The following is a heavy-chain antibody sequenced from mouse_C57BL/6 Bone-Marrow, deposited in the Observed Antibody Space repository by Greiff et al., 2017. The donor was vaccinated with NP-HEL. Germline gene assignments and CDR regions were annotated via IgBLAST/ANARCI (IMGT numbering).Heavy chain of an antibody. V-gene: IGHV5-4*01. Sequence: EVQRVESGGGLVKPGGSLKLSCAASGFTFSSYAMSWVRQTPEKRLEWVATISDGGSYTYYTDNVKGRFTMSKDNAKNNLYLQMSHLKSEDTAMYYCARAYYYGSSYTFDYWGQGTTLTVSS. J-gene: IGHJ2*01. CDR2: ISDGGSYT. D-gene: IGHD1-1*01. CDR1: GFTFSSYA. CDR3: ARAYYYGSSYTFDY.